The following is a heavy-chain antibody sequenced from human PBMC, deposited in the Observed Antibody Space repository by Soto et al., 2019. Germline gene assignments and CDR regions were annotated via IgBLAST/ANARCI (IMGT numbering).Heavy chain of an antibody. V-gene: IGHV3-23*01. J-gene: IGHJ4*02. CDR1: GFTFSTYT. CDR3: AKDRVPVARWNFDY. Sequence: EVQLLESGGGLVQPGGSLRLSCSASGFTFSTYTMNWVRQAPGKGLEWVSGIYGSGSGAYYADSMKGRVTISRDNSKNTLFLQMNSLRPEDTAVYYCAKDRVPVARWNFDYWGQGTLVTVSS. CDR2: IYGSGSGA. D-gene: IGHD1-1*01.